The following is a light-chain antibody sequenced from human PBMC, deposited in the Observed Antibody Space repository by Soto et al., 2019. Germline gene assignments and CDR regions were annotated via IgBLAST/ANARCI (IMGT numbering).Light chain of an antibody. Sequence: QSALTQPASVSGSPGQSITISCTGTSSDVGGYNYVSWYQQHPGKAPKLMIYEVNNRPSGVSNRFSGSKSGNTASLTISGLEADDEADYYCSSYTSSSIGVFGGGTKRTVL. CDR3: SSYTSSSIGV. V-gene: IGLV2-14*01. CDR1: SSDVGGYNY. J-gene: IGLJ3*02. CDR2: EVN.